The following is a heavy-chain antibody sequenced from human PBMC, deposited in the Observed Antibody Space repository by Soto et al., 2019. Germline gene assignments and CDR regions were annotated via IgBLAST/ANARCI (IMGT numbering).Heavy chain of an antibody. Sequence: ASVKVSCKASGYTFTGYAMHWVRQAPGQRLEWMGWINAGNGNTKYSQKFQGRVTITRDTSASTAYMALSSLRSEDTAVYYCARAVAVAADFDYWGQGTLVTVSS. CDR2: INAGNGNT. CDR3: ARAVAVAADFDY. V-gene: IGHV1-3*01. J-gene: IGHJ4*02. CDR1: GYTFTGYA. D-gene: IGHD6-19*01.